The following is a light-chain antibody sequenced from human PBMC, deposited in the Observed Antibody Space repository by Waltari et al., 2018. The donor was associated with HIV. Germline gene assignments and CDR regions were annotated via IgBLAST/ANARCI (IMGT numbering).Light chain of an antibody. J-gene: IGLJ1*01. CDR1: TGAVTSDYY. CDR2: RTS. Sequence: QTVVTQEPSLTVSPGGPVTLTCASSTGAVTSDYYPTWFQQKPGQAPRVLIYRTSSKLQWTPARFSGSLLGGKAALTLSGVQPEDEAEYYCLLYYGGGRPYVFGTGTKVTVL. CDR3: LLYYGGGRPYV. V-gene: IGLV7-43*01.